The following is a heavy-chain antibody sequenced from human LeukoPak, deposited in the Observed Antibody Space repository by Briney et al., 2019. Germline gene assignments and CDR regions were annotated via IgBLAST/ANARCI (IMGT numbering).Heavy chain of an antibody. D-gene: IGHD5-18*01. CDR2: ISSSSKTI. J-gene: IGHJ4*02. V-gene: IGHV3-48*04. CDR3: ARGPDTAMAD. CDR1: GFTFSHYS. Sequence: GGSLRLSCAASGFTFSHYSMNWVRQAPGKGLEWVSYISSSSKTIYYADSVKGRFTISRDNAKNSLYLQMNSLRAEDTAVYYCARGPDTAMADWGQGTLVTVSS.